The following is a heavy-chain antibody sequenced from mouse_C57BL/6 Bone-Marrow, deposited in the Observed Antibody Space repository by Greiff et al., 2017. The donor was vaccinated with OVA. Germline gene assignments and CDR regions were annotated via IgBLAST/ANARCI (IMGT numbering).Heavy chain of an antibody. CDR3: ARSYYGSRWGYFDV. CDR2: INPYNGGT. D-gene: IGHD1-1*01. V-gene: IGHV1-19*01. Sequence: VQLQQSGPVLVKPGASVKMSCKASGYTFTDYYMNWVKQSHGKSLEWIGVINPYNGGTSYNQKFKGKATLTVDKSSSTAYMELNSLTSEDSAVYYCARSYYGSRWGYFDVWGTGTTVTVSS. J-gene: IGHJ1*03. CDR1: GYTFTDYY.